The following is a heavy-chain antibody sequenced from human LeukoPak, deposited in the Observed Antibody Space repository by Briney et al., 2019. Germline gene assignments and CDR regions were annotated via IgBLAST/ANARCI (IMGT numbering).Heavy chain of an antibody. CDR1: GGSFSGYY. CDR3: ARQSGYYDSSGYLDY. D-gene: IGHD3-22*01. J-gene: IGHJ4*02. Sequence: SETLSLTCAVYGGSFSGYYWSWIRQPPGKGLEWIGEINHSGSTNYNPSLKSRVTISVDTSKNQFSLKLSSVTAADTAVYYCARQSGYYDSSGYLDYWGQGTLVTVSS. CDR2: INHSGST. V-gene: IGHV4-34*01.